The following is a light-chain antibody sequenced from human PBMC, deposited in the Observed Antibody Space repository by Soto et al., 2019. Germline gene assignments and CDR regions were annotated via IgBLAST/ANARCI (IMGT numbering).Light chain of an antibody. CDR3: QQFNTWPPVT. V-gene: IGKV3-15*01. J-gene: IGKJ4*01. Sequence: EIVMTQSPATLSVSPGERATLSCRASQSISRNLAWYQQKPGQAPRLLIYGASTRATGIPARFSGSGSGTEFTFTISSLQSEDFAVYYCQQFNTWPPVTFGGGTKVEIK. CDR2: GAS. CDR1: QSISRN.